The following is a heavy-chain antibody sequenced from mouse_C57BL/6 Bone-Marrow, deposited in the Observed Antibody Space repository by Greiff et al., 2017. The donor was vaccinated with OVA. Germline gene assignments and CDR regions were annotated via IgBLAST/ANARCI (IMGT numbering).Heavy chain of an antibody. J-gene: IGHJ1*03. CDR2: ISSGGSYT. Sequence: EVKVVESGGDLVKPGGSLKLSCAASGFTFSSYGMSWVRQTPDKRLEWVATISSGGSYTYYPDSVKGRFTISRDNAKNTLYLQMSSLKSEDTAMYYCARRGYYGPPRYFDVWGTGTTVTVSS. CDR1: GFTFSSYG. D-gene: IGHD1-1*01. CDR3: ARRGYYGPPRYFDV. V-gene: IGHV5-6*01.